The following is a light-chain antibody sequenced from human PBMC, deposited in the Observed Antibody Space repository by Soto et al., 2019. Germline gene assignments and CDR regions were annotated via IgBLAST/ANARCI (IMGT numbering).Light chain of an antibody. CDR2: AAS. Sequence: DIKLTQSPSFLSASVGDRVTITCRASRGISSYLAWFQQIPGKPPKLVIYAASTLQPGVPSRFSGGGSGTEFTLTISSLQPEDFATYYCQQLDSYPYTFGQGTKLEIK. CDR1: RGISSY. J-gene: IGKJ2*01. V-gene: IGKV1-9*01. CDR3: QQLDSYPYT.